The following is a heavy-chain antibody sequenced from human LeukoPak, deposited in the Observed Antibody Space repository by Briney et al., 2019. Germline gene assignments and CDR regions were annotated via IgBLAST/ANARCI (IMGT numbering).Heavy chain of an antibody. CDR1: GYTFTSYD. J-gene: IGHJ6*03. V-gene: IGHV1-8*01. CDR3: ARAHPLIAVAVGGYYYYMDV. D-gene: IGHD6-19*01. CDR2: MNPNSGNT. Sequence: ASVKVSFKASGYTFTSYDINWVRQATGQELEWMGWMNPNSGNTGYAQKFQGRVTMTRNTSISTAYMELSSLRSEDTAVYYCARAHPLIAVAVGGYYYYMDVWGKGTTVTVSS.